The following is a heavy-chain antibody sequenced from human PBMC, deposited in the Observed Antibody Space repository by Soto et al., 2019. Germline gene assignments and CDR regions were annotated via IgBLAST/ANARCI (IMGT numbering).Heavy chain of an antibody. CDR1: GGSISGGDYY. J-gene: IGHJ6*02. CDR2: LYYSGTT. V-gene: IGHV4-39*01. Sequence: SETLSLTCTVSGGSISGGDYYWGWFRQPPGKGLEWIGSLYYSGTTYYNSSLKSRVTISRDTSKNQFSLKVSSVTAADAGVYYCARPRTYNKYGESFYGVDFWGQGTTVTVSS. D-gene: IGHD4-4*01. CDR3: ARPRTYNKYGESFYGVDF.